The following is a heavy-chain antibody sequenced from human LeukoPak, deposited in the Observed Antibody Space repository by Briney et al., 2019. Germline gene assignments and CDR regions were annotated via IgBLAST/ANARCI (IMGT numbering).Heavy chain of an antibody. CDR2: IYSGGST. J-gene: IGHJ4*02. CDR3: ARGRRDSSGYYYAVYFDY. D-gene: IGHD3-22*01. Sequence: GGSLRLSCAASGFTFSSYGMSWVRQAPGKGLEWVSVIYSGGSTYYADSVKGRFTISRDNSKNTLYLQMNSLRAEDTAVYYCARGRRDSSGYYYAVYFDYWGQGTLVTVSS. CDR1: GFTFSSYG. V-gene: IGHV3-66*01.